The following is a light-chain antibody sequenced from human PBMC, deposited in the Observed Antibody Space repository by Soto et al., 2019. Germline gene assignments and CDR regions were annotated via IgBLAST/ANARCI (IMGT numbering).Light chain of an antibody. CDR1: QSVGSSN. V-gene: IGKV3-20*01. J-gene: IGKJ1*01. CDR3: QQYGNSPRT. Sequence: EIVLTQSPGTLSLSPGERATLSCRASQSVGSSNLAWYQQKPGQAPRLLMYGASSRATGIPDRFSGGGSGKDFTLTISRREPEDFAVYYCQQYGNSPRTFGQGTKVEIK. CDR2: GAS.